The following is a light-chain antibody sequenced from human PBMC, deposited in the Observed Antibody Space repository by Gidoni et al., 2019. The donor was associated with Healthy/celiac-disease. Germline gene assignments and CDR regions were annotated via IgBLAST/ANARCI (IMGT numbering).Light chain of an antibody. CDR1: QSVSSSY. J-gene: IGKJ1*01. CDR3: QQYGSSLTWT. V-gene: IGKV3-20*01. CDR2: GAS. Sequence: ESVLTQSPGTLSLSPGERATLSCRASQSVSSSYLAWYQQKPGQAPRLLLFGASSRATGIPDRFSGSGSGTDFTLTISRLEPEDFAVYYCQQYGSSLTWTFGQGTKVEIK.